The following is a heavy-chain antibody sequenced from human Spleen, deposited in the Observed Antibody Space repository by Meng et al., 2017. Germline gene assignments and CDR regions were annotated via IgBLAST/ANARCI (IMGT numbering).Heavy chain of an antibody. J-gene: IGHJ4*02. D-gene: IGHD4-11*01. CDR1: CGFFSDYY. CDR2: INHSGST. V-gene: IGHV4-34*01. CDR3: ARGPTTMAHDFDY. Sequence: RPGDAGRLVPSETLTLPCVVSCGFFSDYYWSWIRQPPGKGLEWIGEINHSGSTNYNPSLESRATISVDTSQNNLSLKLSSVTAADSAVYYCARGPTTMAHDFDYWGQGTLVTVSS.